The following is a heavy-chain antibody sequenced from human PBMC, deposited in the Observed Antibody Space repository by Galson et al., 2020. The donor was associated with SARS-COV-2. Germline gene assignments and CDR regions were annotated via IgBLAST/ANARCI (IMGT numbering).Heavy chain of an antibody. J-gene: IGHJ6*02. D-gene: IGHD3-16*01. CDR2: ISSGSSYI. Sequence: GGSLRLSCAASGFTFSSYSMNWVRQAPGKGLEWVLSISSGSSYIYYADSVKGRFTMSRDNAKNSLFLQMNSLRTEDTAVYYCAGLGGMATTPDRYYFYGLDVLGQGTTVTVSS. CDR3: AGLGGMATTPDRYYFYGLDV. CDR1: GFTFSSYS. V-gene: IGHV3-21*01.